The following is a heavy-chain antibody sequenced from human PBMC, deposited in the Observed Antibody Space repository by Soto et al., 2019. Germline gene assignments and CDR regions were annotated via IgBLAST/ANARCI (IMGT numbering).Heavy chain of an antibody. CDR2: ISGRGDNT. J-gene: IGHJ4*02. Sequence: GGSLRLSCAASGFTFSSNAMSWVRQAPGKGLEWVSAISGRGDNTRYADSVKGRFTISRDNSNNTLYLQMNSLRAEDTAVYYCAKKSSPYWYDDFWGQETLVTFSS. CDR1: GFTFSSNA. CDR3: AKKSSPYWYDDF. V-gene: IGHV3-23*01. D-gene: IGHD1-1*01.